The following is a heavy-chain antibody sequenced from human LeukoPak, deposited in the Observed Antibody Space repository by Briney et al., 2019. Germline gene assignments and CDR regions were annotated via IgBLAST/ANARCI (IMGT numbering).Heavy chain of an antibody. CDR2: IHYGGTI. CDR1: GASISSSSYY. V-gene: IGHV4-39*01. Sequence: SETLSLTCSVSGASISSSSYYWGWIRQPPGKGLEWIGGIHYGGTIYYNPSLMSRVTLSLATTKNQFSLKLSSVTAADTAVYYCAHTSYSTVGYWGQGTLVTVSS. D-gene: IGHD6-13*01. CDR3: AHTSYSTVGY. J-gene: IGHJ4*02.